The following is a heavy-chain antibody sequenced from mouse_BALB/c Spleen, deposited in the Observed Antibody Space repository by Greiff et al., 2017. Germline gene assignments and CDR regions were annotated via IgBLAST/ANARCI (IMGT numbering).Heavy chain of an antibody. V-gene: IGHV1-5*01. J-gene: IGHJ2*01. Sequence: VQLQQSGTVLARPGASVKMSCKASGYTFTSYWMHWVKQRPGQGLEWIGAIYPGNSDTSYNQKFKGKAKLTAVTSTSTAYMELSSLTNEDSAVYYCTRGEGITTVVARLDYWGQGTTLTVSS. CDR1: GYTFTSYW. D-gene: IGHD1-1*01. CDR3: TRGEGITTVVARLDY. CDR2: IYPGNSDT.